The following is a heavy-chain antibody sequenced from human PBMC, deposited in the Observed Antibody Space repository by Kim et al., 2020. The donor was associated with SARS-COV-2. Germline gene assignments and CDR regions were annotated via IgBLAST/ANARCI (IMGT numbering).Heavy chain of an antibody. D-gene: IGHD3-22*01. V-gene: IGHV3-30*01. Sequence: YYADSVKGRFTISRENSKNTLYLQMNSLRAEDTAVYYCARGRQITMIVEHWGQGTLVTVSS. CDR3: ARGRQITMIVEH. J-gene: IGHJ5*02.